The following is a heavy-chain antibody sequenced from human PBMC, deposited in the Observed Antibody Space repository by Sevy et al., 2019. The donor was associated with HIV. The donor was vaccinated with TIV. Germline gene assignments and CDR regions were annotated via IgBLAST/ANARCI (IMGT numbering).Heavy chain of an antibody. CDR1: GFPFSSYS. D-gene: IGHD3-22*01. J-gene: IGHJ4*02. Sequence: GESLKISCAASGFPFSSYSLNWVRQAPGKGLEWVSSISSSSSYIYYADSGKGRVTISRDNAKNSLYLQMNSLRAEDTAVYYCARGGNYYDSSGYSYIAFDYWGQGTLVTVSS. CDR3: ARGGNYYDSSGYSYIAFDY. CDR2: ISSSSSYI. V-gene: IGHV3-21*01.